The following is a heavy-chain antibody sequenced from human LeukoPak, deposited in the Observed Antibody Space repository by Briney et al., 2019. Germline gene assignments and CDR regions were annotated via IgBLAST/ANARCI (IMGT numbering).Heavy chain of an antibody. Sequence: GGSLSLSCAASGFTFSNAWMSWLRQAPGKGLEWVGRIKSKTDSGTTDYAAPVKGRFTISRDDSKNTLNLQMNSLKTEDTAVYSCKGWFDYRGQGTLVTVSS. D-gene: IGHD6-19*01. CDR1: GFTFSNAW. CDR3: KGWFDY. V-gene: IGHV3-15*01. J-gene: IGHJ4*02. CDR2: IKSKTDSGTT.